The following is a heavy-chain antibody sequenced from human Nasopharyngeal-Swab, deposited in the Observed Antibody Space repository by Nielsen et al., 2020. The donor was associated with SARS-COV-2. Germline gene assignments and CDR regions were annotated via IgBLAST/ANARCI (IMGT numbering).Heavy chain of an antibody. V-gene: IGHV3-74*01. CDR2: VNEDGSRT. CDR3: ARDAPAHYGAFY. Sequence: GGSLRLSCAASGFTFSSFGMHWVRQAPGKGLVWVSRVNEDGSRTDYADSVRGRFTISRDNAKNTLYLQMNSLRVEDTAVYYCARDAPAHYGAFYWGRGTLVTVSS. D-gene: IGHD4-17*01. CDR1: GFTFSSFG. J-gene: IGHJ4*02.